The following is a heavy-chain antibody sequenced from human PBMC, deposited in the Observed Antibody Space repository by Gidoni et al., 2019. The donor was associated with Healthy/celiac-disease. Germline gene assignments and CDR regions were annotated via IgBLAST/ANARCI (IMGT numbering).Heavy chain of an antibody. CDR1: GFTFSSYW. J-gene: IGHJ4*02. CDR3: ARQEGYYDYVWGSYRPFDY. D-gene: IGHD3-16*02. Sequence: EVQLVESGGGLVQPGGSLRLSCAASGFTFSSYWMSWVRQAPGKGLEWVANIKQDGSEKYYVDSVKGRFTISRDNAKNSLYLQMNSLRAEDTAVYYCARQEGYYDYVWGSYRPFDYWGQGTLVTVSS. CDR2: IKQDGSEK. V-gene: IGHV3-7*03.